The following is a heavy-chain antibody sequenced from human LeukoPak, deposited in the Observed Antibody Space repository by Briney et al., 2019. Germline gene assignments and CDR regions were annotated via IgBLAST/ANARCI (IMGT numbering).Heavy chain of an antibody. Sequence: PGRSLRLSCAASGFTFSSYGMHWVRQAPGKGLEWVAVISYDGSNKYYADSVKGRFTISRDNSKNTLYVQMNSLRVEDTAVYYCAKDYFDWLLYPGFWGQGTLVTVSS. CDR2: ISYDGSNK. CDR3: AKDYFDWLLYPGF. V-gene: IGHV3-30*18. CDR1: GFTFSSYG. J-gene: IGHJ4*02. D-gene: IGHD3-9*01.